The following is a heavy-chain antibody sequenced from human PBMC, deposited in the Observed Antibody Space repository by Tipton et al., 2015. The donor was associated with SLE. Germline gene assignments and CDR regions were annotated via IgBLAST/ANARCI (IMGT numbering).Heavy chain of an antibody. D-gene: IGHD2-2*01. CDR1: GFTFSSYA. V-gene: IGHV3-23*01. CDR3: VRDGCSSTNCHEYFSYYMDV. J-gene: IGHJ6*03. Sequence: SLRLSCAASGFTFSSYAMSWVRQAPGKGLEWVSSISGSTGYIYYADSVKGRFTISRDNSKKTVSLQMNSLRAEDTAVYFCVRDGCSSTNCHEYFSYYMDVWGKGTTVTVSS. CDR2: ISGSTGYI.